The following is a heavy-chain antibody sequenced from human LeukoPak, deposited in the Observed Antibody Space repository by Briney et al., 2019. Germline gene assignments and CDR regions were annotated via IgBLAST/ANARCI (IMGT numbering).Heavy chain of an antibody. CDR1: GGTFSSYA. CDR3: ARGRESGSYSVLAFDI. D-gene: IGHD1-26*01. CDR2: ISAYNGNT. V-gene: IGHV1-18*01. J-gene: IGHJ3*02. Sequence: ASVKVSCKASGGTFSSYAISWVRQAPGQGLEWMGWISAYNGNTNYAQKLQGRVTMTTDTSTSTDYMEVRSLRSDDTAVYYCARGRESGSYSVLAFDIWGQGTMVTVSS.